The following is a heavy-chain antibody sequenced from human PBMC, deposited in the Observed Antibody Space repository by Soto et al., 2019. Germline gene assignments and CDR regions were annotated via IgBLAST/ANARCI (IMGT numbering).Heavy chain of an antibody. D-gene: IGHD6-19*01. V-gene: IGHV4-34*01. CDR3: ARGAAVVGDVFNI. Sequence: SETLSLTCAVYGGSFSGYYWSWIRQPPGKGLEWIGEINHSGSTNYNPSLKSRVTISVDTSKNQFSLKLSSVTAADTAVYYCARGAAVVGDVFNIRGQGKMVTVS. J-gene: IGHJ3*02. CDR1: GGSFSGYY. CDR2: INHSGST.